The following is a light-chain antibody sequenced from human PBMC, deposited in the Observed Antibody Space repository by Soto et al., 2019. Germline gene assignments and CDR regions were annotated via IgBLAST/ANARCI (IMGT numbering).Light chain of an antibody. CDR1: SSNIGAGYD. V-gene: IGLV1-40*01. CDR3: QSYDSSMSVLYV. Sequence: QSVLTQPPSVPGAPGQRVTISCTGSSSNIGAGYDVHWYQQLPGTAPKLLISGNSNRPSGVPDRFSGSKSGTSASLAITGIQPADEADYYCQSYDSSMSVLYVFGTGTKVTVL. CDR2: GNS. J-gene: IGLJ1*01.